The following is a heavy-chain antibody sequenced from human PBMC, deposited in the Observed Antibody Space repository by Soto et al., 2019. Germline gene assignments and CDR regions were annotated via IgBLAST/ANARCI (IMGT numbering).Heavy chain of an antibody. CDR3: ARGRRVTTVTPSDAFDI. V-gene: IGHV3-74*01. J-gene: IGHJ3*02. CDR2: ISSDGSST. D-gene: IGHD4-4*01. CDR1: GLNFSSLW. Sequence: EVQLVESGGGLVQPGGSLRLSCAASGLNFSSLWMPWVRQVPGKGLVWVSRISSDGSSTSHADSVKGRLTISRDNAKNTLYLQMNSLRAEDTAVYYCARGRRVTTVTPSDAFDIWGQGTMVTVSS.